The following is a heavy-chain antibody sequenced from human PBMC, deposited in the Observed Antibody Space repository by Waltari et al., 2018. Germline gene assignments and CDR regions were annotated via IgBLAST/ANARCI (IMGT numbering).Heavy chain of an antibody. V-gene: IGHV4-39*07. Sequence: QLQLQESGPGLVKPSETLSLTCTVSGGSISSSSYYWSWIRQPPGKGLEWIGEINHSGSTNYNPSLKSRVTISVDTSKNQFSLKLSSVTAADTAVYYCARGPPRSGYDFSYWGQGTLVTVSS. CDR1: GGSISSSSYY. CDR3: ARGPPRSGYDFSY. D-gene: IGHD5-12*01. CDR2: INHSGST. J-gene: IGHJ4*02.